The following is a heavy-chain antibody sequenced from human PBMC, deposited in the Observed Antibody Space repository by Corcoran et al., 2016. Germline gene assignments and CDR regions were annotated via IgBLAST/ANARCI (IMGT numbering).Heavy chain of an antibody. CDR2: IYYSGST. J-gene: IGHJ5*02. Sequence: QLQLQESGPGLVKPSETLSLTCTVSGGSISSSCYYWGWIRQPPGKGLEGIGSIYYSGSTYYNPSLKSRVTISVDTSKNQFSLKLSSVTAADTAEYYLARVNLPSYCGGDCSPSWFDPWGQGSLVTVSS. D-gene: IGHD2-21*02. V-gene: IGHV4-39*07. CDR1: GGSISSSCYY. CDR3: ARVNLPSYCGGDCSPSWFDP.